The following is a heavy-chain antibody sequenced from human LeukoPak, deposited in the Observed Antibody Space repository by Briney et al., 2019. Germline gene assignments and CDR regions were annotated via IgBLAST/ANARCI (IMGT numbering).Heavy chain of an antibody. D-gene: IGHD6-6*01. V-gene: IGHV4-39*01. CDR3: ARQRASSLNPNWFDP. CDR1: GGSISSSSYY. J-gene: IGHJ5*02. CDR2: IYYSGST. Sequence: SETLSLTCTVSGGSISSSSYYWGWIRQPPGKGLEWIGSIYYSGSTYYNPSLKSRVTISVDTSKNQFSLKLSSVTAADTAVYYCARQRASSLNPNWFDPWGQGTLVTVSS.